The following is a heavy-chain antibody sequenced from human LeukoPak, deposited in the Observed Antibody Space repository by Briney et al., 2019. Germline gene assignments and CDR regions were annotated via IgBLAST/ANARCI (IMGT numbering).Heavy chain of an antibody. CDR2: INHSGST. D-gene: IGHD2-21*02. CDR3: ARGQRYCGGDCYPWFDP. J-gene: IGHJ5*02. V-gene: IGHV4-34*01. Sequence: SETLSLTCAVYGGSFSGYYWSWIRQPPGKGLEWIGEINHSGSTNYNPSLKSRVTISVDTSKNQFSLKLSSVTAADTAVYYCARGQRYCGGDCYPWFDPWGRGTLVTVSS. CDR1: GGSFSGYY.